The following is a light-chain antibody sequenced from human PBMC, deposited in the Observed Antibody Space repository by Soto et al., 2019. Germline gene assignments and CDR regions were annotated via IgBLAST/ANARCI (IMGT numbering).Light chain of an antibody. CDR2: GAS. Sequence: EIVMTQSPATLSVSPGERATLSCRASQSITSYLAWYQQESGQPPRLLIYGASTRATGIPARFRGSGSGTEFTLTISSLQSEDFAVYYCQQYASWPLTFGRGTKVEIK. CDR3: QQYASWPLT. V-gene: IGKV3-15*01. CDR1: QSITSY. J-gene: IGKJ4*01.